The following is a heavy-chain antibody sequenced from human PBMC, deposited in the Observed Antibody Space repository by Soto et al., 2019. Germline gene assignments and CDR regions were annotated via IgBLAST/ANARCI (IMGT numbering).Heavy chain of an antibody. J-gene: IGHJ6*02. CDR2: INPKSGAT. Sequence: ASVKVSCKASGYAFTDYYLHWVRQAPGQGLEWMGWINPKSGATHYSQKFQGWVTMTRDTSIRTANMEVTRLTSDATAVYYCARESCGYGGYNHYGMDFWGQGTTVPVAS. V-gene: IGHV1-2*04. D-gene: IGHD5-12*01. CDR1: GYAFTDYY. CDR3: ARESCGYGGYNHYGMDF.